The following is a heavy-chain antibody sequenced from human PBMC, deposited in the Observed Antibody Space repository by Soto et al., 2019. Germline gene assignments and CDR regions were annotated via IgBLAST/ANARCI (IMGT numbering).Heavy chain of an antibody. D-gene: IGHD3-10*01. V-gene: IGHV3-48*02. CDR2: ISSSSSTI. Sequence: ESGGGLVQPGGSLRLSCAASGFTFSSYSMNWVHQAPGKGLEWVSYISSSSSTIYYADSVKGRFTISRDNAKNSLYLQMNSLRDEDTAVYYCARDPSTYYYGSGSYLNFDYWGQGTLVTVSS. J-gene: IGHJ4*02. CDR3: ARDPSTYYYGSGSYLNFDY. CDR1: GFTFSSYS.